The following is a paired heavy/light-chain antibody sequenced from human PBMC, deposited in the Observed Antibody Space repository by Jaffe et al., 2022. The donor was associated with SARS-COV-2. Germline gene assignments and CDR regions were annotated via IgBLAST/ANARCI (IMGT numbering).Light chain of an antibody. J-gene: IGKJ4*01. CDR2: SAS. CDR1: QAISSP. V-gene: IGKV1-12*01. Sequence: DIQMTQSPSSVSASVGDRVTITCRASQAISSPLAWYQQKPGKAPKVLIYSASSLQSGVPSRFSGSGSGTDFTLTISTLQPEDFATYYCQQANSFPPTFGGGTKVEIK. CDR3: QQANSFPPT.
Heavy chain of an antibody. CDR2: INPDGGGT. CDR3: ARPSTPYSSSSALYDH. Sequence: QVQLVQSGAEVKKPGASVKLSCKASGYTFTSYYIHWVRQAPGQGLECMGLINPDGGGTSYASNFHGRVTLTRDTSTSTVYMVLTSLSPEDTAVYYCARPSTPYSSSSALYDHWGQGTLVTVSS. V-gene: IGHV1-46*01. D-gene: IGHD6-6*01. CDR1: GYTFTSYY. J-gene: IGHJ4*02.